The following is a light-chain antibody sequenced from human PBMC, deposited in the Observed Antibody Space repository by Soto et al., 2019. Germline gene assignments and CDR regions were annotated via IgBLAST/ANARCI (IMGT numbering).Light chain of an antibody. CDR2: DTS. CDR1: QTVSNK. J-gene: IGKJ1*01. Sequence: EIVLTQSPATLSSSPGERATLSCRASQTVSNKLAWYQHKPGQAPRLLIYDTSNRATGIPARFSGSGSGTDFTLTISSLEPDDFATYYCQQYNSMGTFGQGTKVEIK. V-gene: IGKV3-11*01. CDR3: QQYNSMGT.